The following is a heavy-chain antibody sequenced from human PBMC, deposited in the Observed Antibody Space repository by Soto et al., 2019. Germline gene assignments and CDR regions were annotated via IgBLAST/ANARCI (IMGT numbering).Heavy chain of an antibody. V-gene: IGHV1-58*01. J-gene: IGHJ4*02. CDR3: AADDDSSENYFDY. D-gene: IGHD3-22*01. CDR2: IVVGSGNT. Sequence: SVKVSCKASGFTFTSSAVQWVRQARGQRLEWIGWIVVGSGNTNYAQKFQERVTITRDMSTSTAYMELSSLRSEDTAVYYCAADDDSSENYFDYWGQGTLVTVSS. CDR1: GFTFTSSA.